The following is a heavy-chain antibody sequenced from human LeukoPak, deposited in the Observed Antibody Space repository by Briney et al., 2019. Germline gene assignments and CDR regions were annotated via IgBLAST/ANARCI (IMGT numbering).Heavy chain of an antibody. CDR1: GYTFTSYG. Sequence: SVKVSCKASGYTFTSYGISWVRQAPGQGLEWMGGIIPIFGTANYAQKFQGRVTITADESTSTAYMELSSLRSEDTAVYYCASLVGATTDFDYWGQGTLVTVSS. CDR2: IIPIFGTA. J-gene: IGHJ4*02. V-gene: IGHV1-69*13. D-gene: IGHD1-26*01. CDR3: ASLVGATTDFDY.